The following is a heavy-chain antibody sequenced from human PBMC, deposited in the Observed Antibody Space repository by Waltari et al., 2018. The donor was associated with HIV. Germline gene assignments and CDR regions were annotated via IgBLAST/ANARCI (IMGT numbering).Heavy chain of an antibody. CDR3: ARTFGVVWGAPKFFDH. Sequence: EVELLESGGKLVPPGGSLRLSCEVVGFTFSDYFMNWVRQGPGNGLQWVAGISGDGENSFCIDSLRGRDTVSRANSKNTLFLEISNLRFEDTATYYCARTFGVVWGAPKFFDHWGRGTLVSVSS. J-gene: IGHJ4*02. D-gene: IGHD3-10*01. CDR2: ISGDGENS. CDR1: GFTFSDYF. V-gene: IGHV3-23*01.